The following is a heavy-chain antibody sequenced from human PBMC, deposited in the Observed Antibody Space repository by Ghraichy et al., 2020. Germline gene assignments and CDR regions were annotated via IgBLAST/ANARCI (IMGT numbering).Heavy chain of an antibody. V-gene: IGHV4-31*03. CDR2: IYYSGTT. CDR1: GGSISSGNYY. D-gene: IGHD4/OR15-4a*01. CDR3: ARYGGNDYGNWFDP. J-gene: IGHJ5*02. Sequence: SETLSLTCTVSGGSISSGNYYWSWIRQHPGEGLEWIGYIYYSGTTYYNPSLKSRVIISVDTSKNQFSLKLSSVTAADTAVYYCARYGGNDYGNWFDPWGQGTLVTVSS.